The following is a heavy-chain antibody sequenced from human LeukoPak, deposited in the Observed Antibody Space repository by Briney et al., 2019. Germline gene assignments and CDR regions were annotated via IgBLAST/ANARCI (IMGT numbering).Heavy chain of an antibody. D-gene: IGHD2-2*02. CDR1: GFTFSSYW. V-gene: IGHV3-74*01. Sequence: GGSLRLSCAASGFTFSSYWMHWVRQAPGKGLVWVSRTNSDGSSTSYADSVKGRFTISRDNAKNTLYLQMNSLRAEDTAVYYCARDPLGYCSSTSCYTGYFDYWGQGTLVTVSS. CDR2: TNSDGSST. J-gene: IGHJ4*02. CDR3: ARDPLGYCSSTSCYTGYFDY.